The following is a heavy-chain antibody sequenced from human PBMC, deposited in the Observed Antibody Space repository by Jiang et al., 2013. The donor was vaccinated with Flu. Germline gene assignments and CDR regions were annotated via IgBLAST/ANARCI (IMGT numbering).Heavy chain of an antibody. V-gene: IGHV4-59*01. J-gene: IGHJ4*02. D-gene: IGHD6-19*01. CDR3: ARFYSSGWYVDY. CDR2: IYYSGST. Sequence: DYWSWIRQPPGKGLEWIGYIYYSGSTNYSPSLKSRVTISVDTSKNQFSLKLSSVTAADTAVYYCARFYSSGWYVDYWGPGNPGHRLL. CDR1: DY.